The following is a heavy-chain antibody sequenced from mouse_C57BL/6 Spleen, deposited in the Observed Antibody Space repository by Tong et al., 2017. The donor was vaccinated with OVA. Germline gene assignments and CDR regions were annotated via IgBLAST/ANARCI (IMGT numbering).Heavy chain of an antibody. CDR3: AGSRQLERWFAY. D-gene: IGHD3-2*01. CDR2: ISYSGST. CDR1: GYSITSDYA. V-gene: IGHV3-2*02. J-gene: IGHJ3*01. Sequence: EVQLQESGPGLVKPSQSLSLTCTVTGYSITSDYAWNWIRQFPGNKLEWMGYISYSGSTSYNPSLKSRISITRDTSKNQFFLQLNSVTTEDTATYYCAGSRQLERWFAYWGQGTLVTVSA.